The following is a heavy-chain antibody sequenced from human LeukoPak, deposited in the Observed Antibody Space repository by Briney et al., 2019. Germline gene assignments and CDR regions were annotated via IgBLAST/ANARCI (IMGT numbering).Heavy chain of an antibody. Sequence: GGSLRLSCAASGFAFSSYWMHWVRQAPGKGLMWVSRINSDGSSTSYADSVKGRFTISRDNAKNTLYLQMNSLRAEDTAVYYCARGTTMIVVANPRAAFDIWGQGTMVTVSS. V-gene: IGHV3-74*01. D-gene: IGHD3-22*01. CDR2: INSDGSST. CDR1: GFAFSSYW. J-gene: IGHJ3*02. CDR3: ARGTTMIVVANPRAAFDI.